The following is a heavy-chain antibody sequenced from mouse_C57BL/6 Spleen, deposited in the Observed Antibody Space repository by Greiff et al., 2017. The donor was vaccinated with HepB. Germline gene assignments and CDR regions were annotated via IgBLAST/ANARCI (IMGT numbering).Heavy chain of an antibody. CDR3: TLNYYGSLYAMDY. V-gene: IGHV14-1*01. CDR1: GFNIKDYY. J-gene: IGHJ4*01. Sequence: EVKLMESGAELVRPGASVKLSCTASGFNIKDYYMHWVKQRPEQGLEWIGRIDPEDGDTEYAPKFQGKATMTADTSSNTAYLQLSSLTSEDTAVYYCTLNYYGSLYAMDYWGQGTSVTVSS. D-gene: IGHD1-1*01. CDR2: IDPEDGDT.